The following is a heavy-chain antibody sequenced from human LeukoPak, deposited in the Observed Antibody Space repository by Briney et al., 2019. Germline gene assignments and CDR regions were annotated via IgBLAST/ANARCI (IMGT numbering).Heavy chain of an antibody. D-gene: IGHD6-19*01. CDR3: AKGTTSGWPD. J-gene: IGHJ4*02. V-gene: IGHV3-23*01. CDR1: GFTFSSYA. Sequence: PGGSLRLSCAASGFTFSSYAMIWVRQAPGKGPEWVSAVSGSGGNTYYADSVKGRFTISRDNSKNTLYLQMNSLRAEDAAVYYCAKGTTSGWPDWGQGTLVTVSS. CDR2: VSGSGGNT.